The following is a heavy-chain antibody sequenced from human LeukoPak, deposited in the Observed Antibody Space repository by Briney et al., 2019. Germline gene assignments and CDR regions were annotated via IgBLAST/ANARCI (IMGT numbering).Heavy chain of an antibody. V-gene: IGHV4-34*01. D-gene: IGHD3-10*01. Sequence: SETLSLTCAVYGGSFSGYYWSWIRQPPGKGLEWIGEINHSGSTNYNPSLKSRVTISVDTSKNQFSLKLSSVTAADTAVYYCARASVLWFGEFYYYYYGMDVWGQGTTVTVSS. J-gene: IGHJ6*02. CDR3: ARASVLWFGEFYYYYYGMDV. CDR2: INHSGST. CDR1: GGSFSGYY.